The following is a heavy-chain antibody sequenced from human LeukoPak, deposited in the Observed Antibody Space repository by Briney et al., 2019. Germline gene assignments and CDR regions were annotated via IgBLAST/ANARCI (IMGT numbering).Heavy chain of an antibody. Sequence: PSETLSLTCTVSGGSISSSSYYWSWIRQPPGKGLEWIGYIYYSGSTNYNPSLKSRVTISVDTSKNQFSLKLSSVTAADTAVYYCARAPGFLEWLTGDYYYYGMDVWGQGTTVTVSS. J-gene: IGHJ6*02. CDR3: ARAPGFLEWLTGDYYYYGMDV. CDR2: IYYSGST. D-gene: IGHD3-3*01. V-gene: IGHV4-61*01. CDR1: GGSISSSSYY.